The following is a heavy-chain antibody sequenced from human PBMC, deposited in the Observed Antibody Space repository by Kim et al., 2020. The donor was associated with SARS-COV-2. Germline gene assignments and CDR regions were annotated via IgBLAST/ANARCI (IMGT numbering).Heavy chain of an antibody. D-gene: IGHD6-13*01. J-gene: IGHJ6*02. CDR3: ARDQAAAAGTNYYYYGMDV. V-gene: IGHV3-53*01. Sequence: GRFTISSDNSKNTLYLQMNSLRAEDTAVYYCARDQAAAAGTNYYYYGMDVWGQGTTVTVSS.